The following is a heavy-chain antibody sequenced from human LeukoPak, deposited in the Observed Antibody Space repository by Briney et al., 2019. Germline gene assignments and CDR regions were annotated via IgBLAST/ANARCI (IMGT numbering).Heavy chain of an antibody. D-gene: IGHD5-18*01. V-gene: IGHV1-69*05. CDR1: GGTFSSYA. CDR2: ITSIFGTA. J-gene: IGHJ4*02. CDR3: ARELQLWLQK. Sequence: GASVKLSCKASGGTFSSYAMSCARNAPRPGCEWMRRITSIFGTANYAQKFQGRVTITTDESTSTAYMELSSLRSEDTAVYYCARELQLWLQKWGQGTLVTVSS.